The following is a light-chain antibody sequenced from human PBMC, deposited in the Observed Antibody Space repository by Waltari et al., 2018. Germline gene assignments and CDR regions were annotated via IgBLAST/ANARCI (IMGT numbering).Light chain of an antibody. CDR1: QTISSY. CDR2: AAS. J-gene: IGKJ1*01. CDR3: QQSYSNPRT. Sequence: DIQMTQSPSSLSASVGDRVTITCRASQTISSYLNWYQQKVGKAPKLLIYAASNLQSGAPSRFSGSGSGTDFTLTINSLQPEDFATYYCQQSYSNPRTFGLGTKVKI. V-gene: IGKV1-39*01.